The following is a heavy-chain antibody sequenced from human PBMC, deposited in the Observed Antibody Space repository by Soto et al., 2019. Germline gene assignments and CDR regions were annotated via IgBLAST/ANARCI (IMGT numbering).Heavy chain of an antibody. D-gene: IGHD3-22*01. CDR1: GGSFSGYY. V-gene: IGHV4-34*01. Sequence: SETLSLTCAVYGGSFSGYYWSWIRQPPGKGMEWIGEINHSGSTHYNPSLKSRVTISVDRSKNQFSLKLSSVTAAYTAVYYCARVEGDYDSSGYYSSYFDYWGQGTLVTVSS. CDR3: ARVEGDYDSSGYYSSYFDY. CDR2: INHSGST. J-gene: IGHJ4*02.